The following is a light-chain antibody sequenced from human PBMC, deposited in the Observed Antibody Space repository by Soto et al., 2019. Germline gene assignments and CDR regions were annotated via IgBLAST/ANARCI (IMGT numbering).Light chain of an antibody. V-gene: IGKV3-15*01. J-gene: IGKJ3*01. CDR2: GAS. CDR3: QQYNNGPFT. CDR1: QSVSSN. Sequence: EIVMTQSPATLSVSPGERATLSCRASQSVSSNLAWYQQKPGQAPRLLIYGASTRATGIPARFSGSGSGTEVTLTISSLQSEDFEVYYCQQYNNGPFTFGPGNKVDIK.